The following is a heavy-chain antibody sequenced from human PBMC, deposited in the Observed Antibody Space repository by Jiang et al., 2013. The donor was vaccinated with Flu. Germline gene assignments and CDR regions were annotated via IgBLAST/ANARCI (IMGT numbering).Heavy chain of an antibody. V-gene: IGHV4-61*02. CDR3: ARDSTDYGDYLAGAFDI. D-gene: IGHD4-17*01. Sequence: KPSQTLSLTCTVSGGSISSGSYYWSWIRQPAGKGLEWIGRIYTSGSTNYNPSLKSRVTISVDTSKNQFSLKLSSVTAADTAVYYCARDSTDYGDYLAGAFDIWGQGTMVTVSS. CDR2: IYTSGST. J-gene: IGHJ3*02. CDR1: GGSISSGSYY.